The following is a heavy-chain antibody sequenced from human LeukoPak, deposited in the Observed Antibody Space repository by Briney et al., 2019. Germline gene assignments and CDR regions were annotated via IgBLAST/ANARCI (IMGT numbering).Heavy chain of an antibody. CDR3: ARAHSSSHTTFDY. J-gene: IGHJ4*02. CDR2: IYHSGST. Sequence: PETLSLTCTVSGYSISSGYYWGWIRQPPGKGLEWIGSIYHSGSTYYNPSLKSRVTISVDTSKNQFSLKLSSVTAADTAVYYCARAHSSSHTTFDYWGQGTLVTVSS. D-gene: IGHD6-13*01. CDR1: GYSISSGYY. V-gene: IGHV4-38-2*02.